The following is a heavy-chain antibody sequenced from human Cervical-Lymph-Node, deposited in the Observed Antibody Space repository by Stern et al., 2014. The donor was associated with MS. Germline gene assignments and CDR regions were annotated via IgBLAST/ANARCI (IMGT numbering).Heavy chain of an antibody. V-gene: IGHV1-3*01. J-gene: IGHJ3*01. CDR2: SNSGNGQT. Sequence: VQLEESGTEVRKPGASVRVSCKASGYSFSSYAMHWVRQVPGQRPEWMGWSNSGNGQTKYSERFQGRIVITRDTAARIVYLELSSLTSEDTAIYYCARDSGGGVMWFWGQGSRVTVSS. CDR3: ARDSGGGVMWF. D-gene: IGHD3-16*01. CDR1: GYSFSSYA.